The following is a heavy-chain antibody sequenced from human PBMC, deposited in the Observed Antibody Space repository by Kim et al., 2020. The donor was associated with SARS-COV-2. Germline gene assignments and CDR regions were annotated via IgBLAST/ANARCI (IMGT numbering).Heavy chain of an antibody. V-gene: IGHV1-69*04. CDR3: ARVGRWLQLDDY. D-gene: IGHD5-12*01. J-gene: IGHJ4*02. Sequence: NYAQKFQGRVTITADKSTSTAYMELSSLRSEDTAVYYCARVGRWLQLDDYWGQGTLVTVSS.